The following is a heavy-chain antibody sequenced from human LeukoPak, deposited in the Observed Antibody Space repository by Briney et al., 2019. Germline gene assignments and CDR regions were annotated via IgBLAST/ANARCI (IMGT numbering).Heavy chain of an antibody. J-gene: IGHJ4*02. CDR1: GGSISSGGYY. Sequence: SETLSLTCTVSGGSISSGGYYWSWIRQHPGKGLEWIGYIYYSGSTYYNPSLKSRVTISVDTSKNQFSLKLSSVTAADTAVYYCARGPPYIVVVTAIGFFDYWGQGTLVTVSS. CDR3: ARGPPYIVVVTAIGFFDY. V-gene: IGHV4-31*03. D-gene: IGHD2-21*02. CDR2: IYYSGST.